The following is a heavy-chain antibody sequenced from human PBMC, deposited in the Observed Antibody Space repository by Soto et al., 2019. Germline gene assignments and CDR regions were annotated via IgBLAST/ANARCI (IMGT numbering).Heavy chain of an antibody. CDR2: ISSTSIM. CDR1: GFTFSRYD. Sequence: EVQLVESGGGLVQPGGCLRLSCTSSGFTFSRYDINWVRQAPGNGLQWISYISSTSIMYYSDSVRGRFSISRDNAKNSVFLQMIGLRDDDTGVYYCVRGNGMDVWGQGTTVIVSS. V-gene: IGHV3-48*02. J-gene: IGHJ6*02. CDR3: VRGNGMDV.